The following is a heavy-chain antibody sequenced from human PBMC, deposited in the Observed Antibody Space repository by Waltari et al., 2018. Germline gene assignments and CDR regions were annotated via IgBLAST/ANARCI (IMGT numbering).Heavy chain of an antibody. CDR2: IWYDGSNK. J-gene: IGHJ4*02. Sequence: QVQLVESGGGVVQPGRSLRLSCAASGFPFSSYGMHWVRQAPGKGLEWVAVIWYDGSNKYYADSVKGRFTISRDNSKNTLYLQMNSLRAEDTAVYYCARDYVWGSYRLDYWGQGTLVTVSS. CDR1: GFPFSSYG. D-gene: IGHD3-16*02. CDR3: ARDYVWGSYRLDY. V-gene: IGHV3-33*01.